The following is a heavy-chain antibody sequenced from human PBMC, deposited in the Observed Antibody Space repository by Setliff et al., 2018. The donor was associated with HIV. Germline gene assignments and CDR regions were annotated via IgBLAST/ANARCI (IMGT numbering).Heavy chain of an antibody. D-gene: IGHD4-17*01. CDR3: ARWITTPTKGVFDI. V-gene: IGHV4-39*01. J-gene: IGHJ3*02. CDR2: IFHTGSA. Sequence: KPSETLSLTCTVSGGSISNGIYYWVWIRQPPGKGLEWIGGIFHTGSAHYNPSLRSRVTISVDTSKNQFSMKLHSVTAADTTVYYCARWITTPTKGVFDIWGQGTVVTVS. CDR1: GGSISNGIYY.